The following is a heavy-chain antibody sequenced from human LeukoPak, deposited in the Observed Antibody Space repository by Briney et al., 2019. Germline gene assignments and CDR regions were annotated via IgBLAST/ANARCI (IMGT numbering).Heavy chain of an antibody. CDR2: IKQDGSEK. Sequence: GGSLRLSCAASGFTFSPYWMSWVRQAPGKGLEWVANIKQDGSEKYYVDSVKGRFTISRDDAKNSLYLQMNSLRAEDTAVYYCARAGCGGHCYSPYFFDYWGQGTLVTVSS. D-gene: IGHD2-21*01. CDR1: GFTFSPYW. V-gene: IGHV3-7*01. CDR3: ARAGCGGHCYSPYFFDY. J-gene: IGHJ4*02.